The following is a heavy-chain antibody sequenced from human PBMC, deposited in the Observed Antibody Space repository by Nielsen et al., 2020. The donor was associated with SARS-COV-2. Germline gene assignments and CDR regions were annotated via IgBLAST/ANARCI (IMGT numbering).Heavy chain of an antibody. Sequence: SVKVSCKASGGTFSSYAISWVRQAPGQGLEWMGGIIPIFGTANYAQKFQGRVTITADESTSTAYMELSSLRSEDTAVYYCARSITIFGVVHFDYWGQGILVTVSS. CDR3: ARSITIFGVVHFDY. CDR1: GGTFSSYA. D-gene: IGHD3-3*01. CDR2: IIPIFGTA. J-gene: IGHJ4*02. V-gene: IGHV1-69*13.